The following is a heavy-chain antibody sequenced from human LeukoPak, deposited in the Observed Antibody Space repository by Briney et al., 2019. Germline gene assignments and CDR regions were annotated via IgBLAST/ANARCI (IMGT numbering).Heavy chain of an antibody. CDR2: IYYSGST. CDR1: GVSISSYY. V-gene: IGHV4-59*01. J-gene: IGHJ3*02. Sequence: PSETLSLTCTVSGVSISSYYWSWIRQPPGKGLEWIGYIYYSGSTNYNPSLKSRVTISVDTSKNQFSLKLSSVTAADTAVYYCARITDRTIFGEIMHGFDIWGRGTPVTVSS. CDR3: ARITDRTIFGEIMHGFDI. D-gene: IGHD3-3*01.